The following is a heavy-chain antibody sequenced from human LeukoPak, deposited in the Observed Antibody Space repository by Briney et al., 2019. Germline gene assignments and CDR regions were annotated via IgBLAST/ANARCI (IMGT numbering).Heavy chain of an antibody. J-gene: IGHJ3*01. D-gene: IGHD3-10*01. V-gene: IGHV4-4*02. CDR2: IFHTGST. CDR3: ARGMRFDTLFSAFDV. CDR1: GDSISSRNW. Sequence: PSETLSLTCSVSGDSISSRNWWTWVRQTPEQGLEWIGEIFHTGSTNYNPSVEGRVTISIDKSRNHFSLMLTSVTAADTALYYCARGMRFDTLFSAFDVWGQGTMVSVSS.